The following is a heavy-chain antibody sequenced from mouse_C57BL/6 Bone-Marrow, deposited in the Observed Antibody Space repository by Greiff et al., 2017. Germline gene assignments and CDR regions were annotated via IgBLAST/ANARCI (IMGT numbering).Heavy chain of an antibody. D-gene: IGHD1-1*01. V-gene: IGHV1-69*01. CDR3: AREITTVVATRGYYAMDY. CDR2: IDPSDSYT. CDR1: GYTFTSYW. J-gene: IGHJ4*01. Sequence: VQLQQPGAELVMPGASVKLSCKASGYTFTSYWMHWVKQRPGQGLEWIGEIDPSDSYTNYNQKFKGKSTLTVDKSSSTAYMQLSSLTSEDSAVYYCAREITTVVATRGYYAMDYWGQGTSVTVSS.